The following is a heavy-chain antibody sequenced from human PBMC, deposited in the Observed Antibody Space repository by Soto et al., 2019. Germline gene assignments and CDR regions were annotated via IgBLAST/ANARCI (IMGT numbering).Heavy chain of an antibody. CDR3: TTWLTAHFDY. CDR2: IIPIFGTA. V-gene: IGHV1-69*06. Sequence: ASVKVSCKASGGTFSSYAISWVRQAPGQGLEWMGGIIPIFGTANYAQKFQGRVTITADKSTSTAYMELSSLRADDTALYYCTTWLTAHFDYWGRGTQVTVSS. D-gene: IGHD2-21*02. J-gene: IGHJ4*02. CDR1: GGTFSSYA.